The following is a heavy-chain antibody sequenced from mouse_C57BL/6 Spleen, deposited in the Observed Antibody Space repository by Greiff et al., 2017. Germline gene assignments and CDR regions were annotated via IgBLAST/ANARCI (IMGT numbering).Heavy chain of an antibody. CDR1: GFNIKNTY. D-gene: IGHD1-1*01. J-gene: IGHJ2*01. Sequence: VQLKESVAELVRPGASVKLSCTASGFNIKNTYMHWVKQRPEQGLEWIGRIDPANGNTKYAPKFQGKATITADTSSNTAYLQLSSLTSEDTAIYYCARGAFITTVVAPGYFDYGGQGTTLTVSS. V-gene: IGHV14-3*01. CDR2: IDPANGNT. CDR3: ARGAFITTVVAPGYFDY.